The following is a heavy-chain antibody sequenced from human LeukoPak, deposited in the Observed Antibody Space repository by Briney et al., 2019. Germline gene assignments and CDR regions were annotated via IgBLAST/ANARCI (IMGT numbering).Heavy chain of an antibody. CDR3: AREEQELVRDYYYYMDV. J-gene: IGHJ6*03. Sequence: PGRSLRLSCAASGFIFSNFAMHWVRQAPGKGLEWVALISYDGSHTYYADSMKCRFTISRDNSRNVLYLQMTSLSGDDSAVYYCAREEQELVRDYYYYMDVWGKGTTVTVSS. CDR1: GFIFSNFA. D-gene: IGHD6-13*01. V-gene: IGHV3-30*01. CDR2: ISYDGSHT.